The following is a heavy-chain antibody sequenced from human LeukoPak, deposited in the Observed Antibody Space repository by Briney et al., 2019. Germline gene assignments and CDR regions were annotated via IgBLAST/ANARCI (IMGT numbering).Heavy chain of an antibody. CDR3: ASHRAQGPRRPYYFDY. CDR2: IYYSGST. CDR1: GGSISGSSYY. V-gene: IGHV4-39*01. J-gene: IGHJ4*02. Sequence: PSETLSLTCSVSGGSISGSSYYWGWIRQPPGRGLEWIGSIYYSGSTYYNPSLKSRVTISVDTSKNQSSLKLSSVTAADTAVYYCASHRAQGPRRPYYFDYWGQGTLVTVSS.